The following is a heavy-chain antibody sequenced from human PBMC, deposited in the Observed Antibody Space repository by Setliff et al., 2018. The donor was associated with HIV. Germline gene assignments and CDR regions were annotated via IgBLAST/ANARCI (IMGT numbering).Heavy chain of an antibody. J-gene: IGHJ3*01. V-gene: IGHV4-39*01. D-gene: IGHD3-10*01. CDR2: LYNNGVT. CDR3: ANAPYPRGAFDV. Sequence: PSETLSLTCTVSGVSITSNSYYWGWIRQPPGKGLEWIGSLYNNGVTYYNPSLRSRVTIFVDMSKNQFSLKLTSVTAADTAMYYCANAPYPRGAFDVWGRGTVVTVSS. CDR1: GVSITSNSYY.